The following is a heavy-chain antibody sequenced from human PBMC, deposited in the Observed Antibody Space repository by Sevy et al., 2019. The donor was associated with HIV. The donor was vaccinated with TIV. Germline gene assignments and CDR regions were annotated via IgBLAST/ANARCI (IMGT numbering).Heavy chain of an antibody. V-gene: IGHV3-23*01. CDR2: VTSDGTT. CDR1: GLTLTTTG. CDR3: AGGDTTMITDLDY. Sequence: GGSLRLSCAASGLTLTTTGMSWVRQAPGKGLEWVAGVTSDGTTYYADSVRDRFTVSRDNSKNTLYLQLNSLGADETAVFYCAGGDTTMITDLDYWGQGTLVTVSS. J-gene: IGHJ4*02. D-gene: IGHD3-16*01.